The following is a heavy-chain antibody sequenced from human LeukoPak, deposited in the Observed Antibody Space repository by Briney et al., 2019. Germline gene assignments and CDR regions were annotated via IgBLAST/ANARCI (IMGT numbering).Heavy chain of an antibody. D-gene: IGHD4-23*01. CDR3: ARHLVYGGNLYFDY. CDR2: IYYSGST. J-gene: IGHJ4*02. CDR1: GGSINSGGYY. V-gene: IGHV4-31*03. Sequence: PSETLSLTCTVSGGSINSGGYYWSWIRQHPGKGLEWIGYIYYSGSTYYNPSLKSRVTISVDTSKNQFSLKLTSVTAADTTVYYCARHLVYGGNLYFDYWGQGTLVTVSS.